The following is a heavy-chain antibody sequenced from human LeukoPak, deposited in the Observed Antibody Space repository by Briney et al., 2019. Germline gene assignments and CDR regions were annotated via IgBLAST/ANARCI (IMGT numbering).Heavy chain of an antibody. J-gene: IGHJ4*02. Sequence: GGSLRLSCAASGFTFSNYAMRWVRQAPGKGLEWVSGINWNGGSTVYADSVKGRFTISRDNAKNSLYLQMNSLRAEDTALYYCARDAVLRNIAAAGYFDYWGQGTLVTVSS. D-gene: IGHD6-13*01. CDR3: ARDAVLRNIAAAGYFDY. CDR2: INWNGGST. CDR1: GFTFSNYA. V-gene: IGHV3-20*04.